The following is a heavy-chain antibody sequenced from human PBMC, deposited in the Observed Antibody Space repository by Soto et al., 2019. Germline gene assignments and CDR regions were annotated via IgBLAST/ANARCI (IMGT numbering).Heavy chain of an antibody. J-gene: IGHJ6*02. Sequence: GASVKVSCKASGYTFLHYDINWVRQATGQGLEWMGWMNPNSGNTGYAQKFQGRVTMTRNTSISTAYMELSSLRSEDTAVYYCARGGDYDFWSGQLYYYGMDVWGQGTTVTVSS. CDR1: GYTFLHYD. V-gene: IGHV1-8*02. D-gene: IGHD3-3*01. CDR2: MNPNSGNT. CDR3: ARGGDYDFWSGQLYYYGMDV.